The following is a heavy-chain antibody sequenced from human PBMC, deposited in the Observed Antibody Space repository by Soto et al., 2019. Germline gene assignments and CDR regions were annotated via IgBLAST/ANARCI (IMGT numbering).Heavy chain of an antibody. CDR2: IKSKTDGGTT. Sequence: PGGSLRLSCAASGFTFSNAWMSWVRQAPGKGLEWVGRIKSKTDGGTTDYAAPVKGRFTISRDDSKNTLYLQMNSLKTEDTAVYYCFLDDYGDYYFDYWGQGTLGTSPQ. CDR3: FLDDYGDYYFDY. J-gene: IGHJ4*02. CDR1: GFTFSNAW. D-gene: IGHD4-17*01. V-gene: IGHV3-15*01.